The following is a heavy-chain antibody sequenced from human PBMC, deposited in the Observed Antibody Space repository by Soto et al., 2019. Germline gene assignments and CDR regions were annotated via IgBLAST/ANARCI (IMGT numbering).Heavy chain of an antibody. Sequence: QVQLQESGPGLVKPSQTLSLTCTVSGGSISSGGYYWSWIRQHPGKGLEWIGYIYYSGSTYYNPSLKSRVTISVDTSKNQFALKLSSVTAADTAVYYCARTENSYYGSGTYYFDYWGQGTLVTVSS. V-gene: IGHV4-31*03. CDR3: ARTENSYYGSGTYYFDY. J-gene: IGHJ4*02. CDR2: IYYSGST. D-gene: IGHD3-10*01. CDR1: GGSISSGGYY.